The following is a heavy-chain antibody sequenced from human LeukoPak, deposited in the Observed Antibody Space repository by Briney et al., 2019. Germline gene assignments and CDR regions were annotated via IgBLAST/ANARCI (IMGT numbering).Heavy chain of an antibody. D-gene: IGHD3-3*01. J-gene: IGHJ3*02. CDR2: INPNSGGT. Sequence: GASVKVSCKASGYTFTGYYMHWVRQAPGQGLEWMGWINPNSGGTNYAQKFQGRVTMTRDTSISTAYMELSRLRSDDTAVYYCASGGYDFWSGYSDAFDIWGQGTMVTVSS. CDR1: GYTFTGYY. V-gene: IGHV1-2*02. CDR3: ASGGYDFWSGYSDAFDI.